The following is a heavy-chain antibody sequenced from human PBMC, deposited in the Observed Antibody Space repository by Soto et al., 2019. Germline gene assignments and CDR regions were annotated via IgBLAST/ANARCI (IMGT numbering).Heavy chain of an antibody. CDR1: GGSISSGDYY. Sequence: PSETLSLPCTVSGGSISSGDYYWSWIRQPPGKGLEWIGYIYYSGSTYYNPSLKSRVTISVDTSKNQFSLKLSSVTAADTAVYYCARLDTYYYYGMDVWGQGTTVTVSS. D-gene: IGHD5-18*01. J-gene: IGHJ6*02. CDR3: ARLDTYYYYGMDV. V-gene: IGHV4-30-4*01. CDR2: IYYSGST.